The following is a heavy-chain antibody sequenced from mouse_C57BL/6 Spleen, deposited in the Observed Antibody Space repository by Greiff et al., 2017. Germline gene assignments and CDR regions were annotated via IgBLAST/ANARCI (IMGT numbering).Heavy chain of an antibody. CDR1: GYAFSSSW. J-gene: IGHJ2*01. Sequence: QVQLQQSGPELVKPGASVKISCKASGYAFSSSWMNWVKQRPGKGLEWIGRIYPGDGDTNYNGKFKGKATLTADKSSSTAYMQLSSLTSEDSAVYFCARWRGSSYFDYWGQGTTLTVAS. CDR3: ARWRGSSYFDY. V-gene: IGHV1-82*01. CDR2: IYPGDGDT. D-gene: IGHD1-1*01.